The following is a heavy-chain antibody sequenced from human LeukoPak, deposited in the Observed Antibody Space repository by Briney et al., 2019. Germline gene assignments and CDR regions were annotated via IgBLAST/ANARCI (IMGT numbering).Heavy chain of an antibody. CDR3: VRVSRGWNYVDY. D-gene: IGHD6-19*01. CDR2: ISTSGST. CDR1: RGSISTYY. Sequence: SETLSLTCTVSRGSISTYYWSWIRQPAGEGLEWIGRISTSGSTNYNPSLKSRVTMSIDTSKNQFSLKLNSVTAADTAVYYCVRVSRGWNYVDYWGQGTLVTVSS. J-gene: IGHJ4*02. V-gene: IGHV4-4*07.